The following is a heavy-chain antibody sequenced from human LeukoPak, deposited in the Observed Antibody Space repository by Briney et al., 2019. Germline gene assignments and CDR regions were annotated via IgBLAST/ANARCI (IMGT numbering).Heavy chain of an antibody. CDR2: ISGSGGRT. Sequence: GGSLRLSCAASGFTFASYGMTWVRQAPGKGLEWVASISGSGGRTDNADSVKGRFTISRDNSKNTLFLQMNSLRDEDTALYYCAKLSGDDYYYYYMDVWGKGTTVIISS. J-gene: IGHJ6*03. CDR3: AKLSGDDYYYYYMDV. CDR1: GFTFASYG. D-gene: IGHD3-10*01. V-gene: IGHV3-23*01.